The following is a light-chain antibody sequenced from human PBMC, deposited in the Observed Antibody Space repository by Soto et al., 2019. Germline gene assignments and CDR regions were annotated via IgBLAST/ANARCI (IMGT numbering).Light chain of an antibody. CDR3: CSYAGSHTWV. CDR2: EVS. CDR1: SRDVDTYNR. J-gene: IGLJ1*01. Sequence: QSAPTQPRSVSGSPGQSVTISCTGTSRDVDTYNRVSWYQQPPGTAPKLMIYEVSNRPSGVPDRFSGSRSGNTASLTISGLQAEDEADYYCCSYAGSHTWVFGTGTKLAVL. V-gene: IGLV2-18*02.